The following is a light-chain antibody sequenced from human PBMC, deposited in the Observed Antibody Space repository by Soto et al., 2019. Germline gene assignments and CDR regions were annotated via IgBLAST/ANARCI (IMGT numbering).Light chain of an antibody. Sequence: EIVLTQSPATLSVSLGASATLSCRASQSVSLSLAWFQMRPGQPPRLLIYGASNRATGIPARFSGSGSGTDFTLTISSLEPEDFAVYYCHQRSNWLTFGGGTKVDIK. CDR3: HQRSNWLT. CDR2: GAS. J-gene: IGKJ4*01. CDR1: QSVSLS. V-gene: IGKV3-11*01.